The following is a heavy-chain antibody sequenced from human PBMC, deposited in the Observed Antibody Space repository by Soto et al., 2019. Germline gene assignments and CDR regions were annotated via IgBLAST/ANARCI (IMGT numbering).Heavy chain of an antibody. D-gene: IGHD6-25*01. Sequence: QVHLVQSGAEVKKPGASVKVSCKTSGYTFTAFAVHWVRQASGQRLEWMGWINVGNGDTKSSQNLQGRVTITRDTAASTVYMELSSLRSEDTAGYYCVRVGGSGWTLDFWGQGTLVTVSS. CDR1: GYTFTAFA. CDR3: VRVGGSGWTLDF. V-gene: IGHV1-3*01. CDR2: INVGNGDT. J-gene: IGHJ4*02.